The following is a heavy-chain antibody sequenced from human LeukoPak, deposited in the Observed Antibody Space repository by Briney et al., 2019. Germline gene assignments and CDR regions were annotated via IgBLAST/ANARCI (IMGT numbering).Heavy chain of an antibody. D-gene: IGHD3-10*01. CDR2: ISSSSSYI. CDR3: ATDKMGGSGSSDY. J-gene: IGHJ4*02. V-gene: IGHV3-21*01. CDR1: GFTFSSYS. Sequence: PGGSLRLSCAASGFTFSSYSMNWVRQAPGKGPEWVSSISSSSSYIYYADSVKGRFTISRGNAKNSLYLQMNSLRAEDTAVYYCATDKMGGSGSSDYWGQGTLVTVSS.